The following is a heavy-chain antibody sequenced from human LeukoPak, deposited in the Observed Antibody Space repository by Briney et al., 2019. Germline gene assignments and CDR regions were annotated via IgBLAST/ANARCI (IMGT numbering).Heavy chain of an antibody. CDR2: IYYSGST. J-gene: IGHJ4*02. CDR3: ARHDCSSTSCYFLY. Sequence: SETLSLTCTVSGGSISSGGYYWSWIRQHPGKGLEWIGYIYYSGSTYYNPSLKSRVTISVDTSKNQFSLKLSSVTAADTAVYYCARHDCSSTSCYFLYWGQGTLVTVSS. CDR1: GGSISSGGYY. V-gene: IGHV4-31*03. D-gene: IGHD2-2*01.